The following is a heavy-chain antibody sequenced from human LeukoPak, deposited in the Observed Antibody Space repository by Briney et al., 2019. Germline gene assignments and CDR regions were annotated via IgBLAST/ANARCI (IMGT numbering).Heavy chain of an antibody. V-gene: IGHV4-4*07. CDR2: LYPGVST. J-gene: IGHJ6*03. D-gene: IGHD3-22*01. Sequence: SETLSLTCTVSSGPIYSYHWSWIRQTAGKGLEWIGRLYPGVSTNYNPSLKSRVTMSVDTSRNQFALELRDVTAADTAVYYCARLKFYDSTGYSPGHYMDVWGKGTTVTVSS. CDR3: ARLKFYDSTGYSPGHYMDV. CDR1: SGPIYSYH.